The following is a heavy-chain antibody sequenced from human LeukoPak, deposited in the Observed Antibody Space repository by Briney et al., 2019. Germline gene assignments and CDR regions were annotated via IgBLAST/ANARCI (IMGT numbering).Heavy chain of an antibody. D-gene: IGHD6-6*01. CDR2: IIPILGIA. CDR3: ARVKSSSFAYFYFDY. J-gene: IGHJ4*02. Sequence: SVKVSCKASGGTFSSYTISWVRQAPGQGLEWMGRIIPILGIANYAQKFRGRVTITADKSTGTAYMELSSLRSEDTAVYYCARVKSSSFAYFYFDYWGQGTLVTVSS. V-gene: IGHV1-69*02. CDR1: GGTFSSYT.